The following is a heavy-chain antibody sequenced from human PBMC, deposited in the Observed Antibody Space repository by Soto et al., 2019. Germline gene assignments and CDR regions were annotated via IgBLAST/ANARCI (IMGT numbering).Heavy chain of an antibody. CDR2: VSSSGNT. CDR1: GGSISSSGYF. D-gene: IGHD6-13*01. CDR3: ARRGKAAARHFDY. V-gene: IGHV4-39*01. J-gene: IGHJ4*02. Sequence: QLQLQESGPGLVKPSETLSLTCTVSGGSISSSGYFWAWIRQPPGKALEWIGSVSSSGNTYYNPSLQSRATIPLDTSQSRFSLKLNSVTAADTAVYSCARRGKAAARHFDYWGQGILVTVSS.